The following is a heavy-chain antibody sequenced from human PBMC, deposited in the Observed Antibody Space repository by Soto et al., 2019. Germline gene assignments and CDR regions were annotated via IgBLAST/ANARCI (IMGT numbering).Heavy chain of an antibody. CDR2: IIPIFGTA. CDR1: GGTFSSYS. V-gene: IGHV1-69*01. Sequence: QVQLVQSGAEVKKPGSSVKVSCKASGGTFSSYSINWVRQAPGQGLEWMGEIIPIFGTADYAQKFQGRVTITADESTSTAYMELSSLRSEDTAVYYCARDGGRHSGGIDYWGQGTLVTASS. D-gene: IGHD1-26*01. J-gene: IGHJ4*02. CDR3: ARDGGRHSGGIDY.